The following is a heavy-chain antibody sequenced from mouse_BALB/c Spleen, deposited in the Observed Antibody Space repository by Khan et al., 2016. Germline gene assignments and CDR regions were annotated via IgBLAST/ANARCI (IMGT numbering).Heavy chain of an antibody. J-gene: IGHJ1*01. D-gene: IGHD2-2*01. CDR3: SRGAMVTTGWYFDV. CDR2: INTYTGEP. Sequence: QIQLVQSGPELKKPGETVKISCKASGYTFTNSGMNWVKQAPGKGLKWVGWINTYTGEPTYADDFKGRFAFSLETSASTAYLQLHNLTTEDMTTYFCSRGAMVTTGWYFDVWGAGTTVTVSS. V-gene: IGHV9-1*02. CDR1: GYTFTNSG.